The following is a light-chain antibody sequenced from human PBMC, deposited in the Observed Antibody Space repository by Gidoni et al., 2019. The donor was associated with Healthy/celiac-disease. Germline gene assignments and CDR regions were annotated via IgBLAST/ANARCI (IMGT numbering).Light chain of an antibody. V-gene: IGLV2-23*01. CDR1: SSDVGSYNL. J-gene: IGLJ2*01. CDR2: EGS. Sequence: QSALTQPASGSGSPGQWITITCTGTSSDVGSYNLVSWYQQHPGKAPKLMIYEGSKRPSGVSNRFSGSKSGNTASLTISGLQAEDEADYYCCSYAGSSTDVVFGGGTKLTIL. CDR3: CSYAGSSTDVV.